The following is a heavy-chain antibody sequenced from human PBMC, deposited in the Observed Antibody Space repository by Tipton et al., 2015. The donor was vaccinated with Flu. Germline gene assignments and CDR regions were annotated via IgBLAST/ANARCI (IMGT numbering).Heavy chain of an antibody. V-gene: IGHV3-49*04. D-gene: IGHD5-12*01. CDR1: GFTFGDYA. CDR2: IRSKAYGGTT. CDR3: TRNSGYDPRKIDY. Sequence: SLRLSCTASGFTFGDYAMSWVRQAPGKGLEWVGFIRSKAYGGTTEYAASVKGRFTISRGDSKSIAYLQMNSLKTEDTAVYYCTRNSGYDPRKIDYWGQGTLVTVSS. J-gene: IGHJ4*02.